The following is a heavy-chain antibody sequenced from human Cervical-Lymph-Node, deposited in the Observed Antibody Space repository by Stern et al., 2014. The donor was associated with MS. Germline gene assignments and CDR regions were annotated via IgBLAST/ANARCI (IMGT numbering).Heavy chain of an antibody. Sequence: VQLVESGPGLVKPSQTLSLTCTVSRGSIRSGDGYWSWIRQPPGKGLGWIGYINYSGNSFYNPSLKSRVTISVDTSKDQFSLKVNSVTAADSAVYYCARASWFGELSLDYWGQGTLVTVSS. J-gene: IGHJ4*02. V-gene: IGHV4-30-4*01. CDR2: INYSGNS. CDR1: RGSIRSGDGY. D-gene: IGHD3-10*01. CDR3: ARASWFGELSLDY.